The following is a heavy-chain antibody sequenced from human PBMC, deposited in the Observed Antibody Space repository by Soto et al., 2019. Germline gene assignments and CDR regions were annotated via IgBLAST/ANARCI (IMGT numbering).Heavy chain of an antibody. D-gene: IGHD6-19*01. J-gene: IGHJ4*02. CDR3: VQTTGWPGFDI. CDR2: IYGGGTT. Sequence: EVQLVESGGGLIQPGGSLRLSCAASGFTVSSKYMTWVRQAPGKGLEWVSVIYGGGTTYYADSVKGRFTISRDNSKNTLFLQVNSLRVEDTAVYYCVQTTGWPGFDIWGQGTLVTVSS. CDR1: GFTVSSKY. V-gene: IGHV3-53*01.